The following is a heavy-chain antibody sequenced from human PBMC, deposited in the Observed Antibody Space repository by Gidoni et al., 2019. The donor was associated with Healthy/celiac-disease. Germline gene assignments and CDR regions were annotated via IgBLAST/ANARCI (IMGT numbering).Heavy chain of an antibody. CDR2: ISGSGSST. V-gene: IGHV3-23*01. CDR3: AKDRPPFSSSLCWGD. J-gene: IGHJ4*02. D-gene: IGHD6-13*01. CDR1: GFNFSSYA. Sequence: EVQLLESGGGLVQHGGYLRLSCAASGFNFSSYALSWVRQAPGKGLEWVSAISGSGSSTYYADPVKGRFTISRDNSKNTLYLQMNSLRAEDTAVYYCAKDRPPFSSSLCWGDWGQGTLVTVSS.